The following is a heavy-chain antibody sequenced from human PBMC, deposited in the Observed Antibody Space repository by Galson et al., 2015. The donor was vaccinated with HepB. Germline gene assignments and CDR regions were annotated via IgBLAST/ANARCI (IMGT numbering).Heavy chain of an antibody. CDR2: IKSKTDGGTT. Sequence: LRLSCAASGFTFSNAWMNWVRQAPGKGLEWVGRIKSKTDGGTTDYAAPVKGRFTISRDDSKNTLYLQMNSLKTEDTAVYYCTTDLYYYGDSILRDYWGQGTLVTVSS. V-gene: IGHV3-15*07. J-gene: IGHJ4*02. CDR3: TTDLYYYGDSILRDY. CDR1: GFTFSNAW. D-gene: IGHD4-17*01.